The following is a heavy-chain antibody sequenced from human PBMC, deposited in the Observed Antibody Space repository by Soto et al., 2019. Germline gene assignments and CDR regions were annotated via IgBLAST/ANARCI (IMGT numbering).Heavy chain of an antibody. CDR2: IYLNDDK. CDR1: GFSLINSREG. J-gene: IGHJ4*02. D-gene: IGHD3-22*01. Sequence: SGPTLVNPTQTLTLTCTFYGFSLINSREGVRWIHQPPGNALEWLALIYLNDDKVYNPSLQSRLTITKDTSKNQVVLTMTNMDPADTGTYYCAHRHTLQYDSSGYYYEYFDYWRQGSLVIVSS. CDR3: AHRHTLQYDSSGYYYEYFDY. V-gene: IGHV2-5*01.